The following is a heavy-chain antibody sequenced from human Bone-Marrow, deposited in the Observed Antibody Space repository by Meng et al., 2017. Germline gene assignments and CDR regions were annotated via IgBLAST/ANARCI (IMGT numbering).Heavy chain of an antibody. V-gene: IGHV4-34*01. CDR2: INHSGGT. CDR3: ARDDDISPDY. Sequence: SETLSLTWAVYGGSFSGYYWSWIRQPPGKGLEWIGEINHSGGTNYNPYPKSGVTISVDTSKNQFSLKLSSVTAADTAVYYCARDDDISPDYWGQGTLVTVSS. CDR1: GGSFSGYY. D-gene: IGHD3-9*01. J-gene: IGHJ4*02.